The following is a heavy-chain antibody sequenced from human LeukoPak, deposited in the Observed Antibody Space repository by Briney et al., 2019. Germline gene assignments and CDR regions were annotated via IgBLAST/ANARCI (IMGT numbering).Heavy chain of an antibody. Sequence: GGSLRLSCAASGFTVSSNYMSWVRQAPGKGLEWVSYISSSGSTISYADSVKGRFTISRDNAKNSLYLQMNSLRAEDTAVYYCARVTVRRFDYWGQGTLVTVSS. CDR1: GFTVSSNY. D-gene: IGHD2-21*02. CDR3: ARVTVRRFDY. V-gene: IGHV3-11*04. J-gene: IGHJ4*02. CDR2: ISSSGSTI.